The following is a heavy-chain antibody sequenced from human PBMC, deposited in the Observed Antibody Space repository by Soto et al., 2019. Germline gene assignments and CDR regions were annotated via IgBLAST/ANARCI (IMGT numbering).Heavy chain of an antibody. CDR1: GGSISSGGYF. V-gene: IGHV4-61*08. D-gene: IGHD3-22*01. CDR2: VSSTGST. J-gene: IGHJ5*02. Sequence: SETLSLTCTVSGGSISSGGYFWNWIRPHPGKGLEWIGYVSSTGSTNYNPSLKSRLTMSLDTSTNEVSLSLTSVTAADAAVYFCARFSPPRKSYDSNPGWFDPWGQGTLVTVS. CDR3: ARFSPPRKSYDSNPGWFDP.